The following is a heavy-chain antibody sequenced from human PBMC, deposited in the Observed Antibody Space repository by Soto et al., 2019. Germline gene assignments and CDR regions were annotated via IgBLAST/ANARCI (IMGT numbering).Heavy chain of an antibody. V-gene: IGHV4-59*08. CDR1: GGSISSYY. Sequence: SETLSLTCTVSGGSISSYYWSWIRQPPGKGLEWIGYIYYSGSTNYNPSLKSRVTISVDTSKNQFSLKLSSVTAADTAVYYCARLGGYYQALDSWGQGTLVTVS. J-gene: IGHJ4*02. CDR2: IYYSGST. D-gene: IGHD3-22*01. CDR3: ARLGGYYQALDS.